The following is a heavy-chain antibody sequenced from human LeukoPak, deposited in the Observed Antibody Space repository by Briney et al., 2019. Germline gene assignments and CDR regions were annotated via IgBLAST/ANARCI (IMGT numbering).Heavy chain of an antibody. CDR2: INPSGGST. Sequence: PSASVKVSCKASGYTFTSYYMHWVRQAPGQGPEWMGIINPSGGSTSYAQKFQGRVTMTRDTSTSTVYMELSSLRSEDTAVYYCARGRRQWLVFWYYFDYWGQGTLVTVSS. V-gene: IGHV1-46*01. J-gene: IGHJ4*02. CDR1: GYTFTSYY. D-gene: IGHD6-19*01. CDR3: ARGRRQWLVFWYYFDY.